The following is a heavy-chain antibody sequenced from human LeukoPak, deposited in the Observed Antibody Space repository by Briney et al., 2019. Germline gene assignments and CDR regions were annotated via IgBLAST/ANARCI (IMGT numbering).Heavy chain of an antibody. V-gene: IGHV4-61*01. J-gene: IGHJ6*04. D-gene: IGHD2-2*01. CDR1: GGSFSSDSYY. CDR2: IYYSGST. Sequence: SETLSLTCTVSGGSFSSDSYYWSWIRQPPGKGLEGIGNIYYSGSTNYNPSLKSRVTISVDTSENQFSLKLSSVTAADTAVYYCESDRDIVVVPAAGKYYYYGMDVWGKGTTVTVSS. CDR3: ESDRDIVVVPAAGKYYYYGMDV.